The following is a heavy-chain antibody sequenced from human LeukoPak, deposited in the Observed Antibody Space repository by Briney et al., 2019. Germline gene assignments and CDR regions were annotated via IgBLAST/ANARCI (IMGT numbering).Heavy chain of an antibody. CDR3: ARRPYCSGGSCYWS. D-gene: IGHD2-15*01. J-gene: IGHJ4*02. CDR2: IYYSGST. V-gene: IGHV4-39*01. CDR1: GGSISSSSYY. Sequence: KPSETLSLTCTVSGGSISSSSYYWGWIRQPPGKGLEWIGSIYYSGSTYYNPSLKSRVTISVDTSKNQFSLKLGSVTAADTAVYYCARRPYCSGGSCYWSWGQGTLVTVSS.